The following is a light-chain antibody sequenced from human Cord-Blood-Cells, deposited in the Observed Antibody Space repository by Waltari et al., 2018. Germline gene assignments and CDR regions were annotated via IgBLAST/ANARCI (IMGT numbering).Light chain of an antibody. CDR1: QGISSY. CDR3: QQYYSYPRT. V-gene: IGKV1-8*01. J-gene: IGKJ1*01. Sequence: AIRMTQSPSSLSASTGDRVTITCRASQGISSYLAWYQQKPGKAPKLLIYAASTLQSGVPSXXXGSGSGTDFTLTISCLQSEDFATYYCQQYYSYPRTFGQGTKVEIK. CDR2: AAS.